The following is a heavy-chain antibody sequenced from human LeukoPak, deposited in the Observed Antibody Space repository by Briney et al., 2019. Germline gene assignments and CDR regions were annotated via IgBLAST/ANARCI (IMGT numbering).Heavy chain of an antibody. J-gene: IGHJ4*02. CDR2: IKSKTDGGTT. V-gene: IGHV3-15*01. Sequence: GGSLRLSCAASGFTFSNAWMSWVRQAPGKGLAWVGRIKSKTDGGTTDYAAPVKGRFTISRDDSKNTLYLQMNSLKTEDTAVYYCTTGGTIAAAALDYWGQGTLVTVSS. CDR3: TTGGTIAAAALDY. D-gene: IGHD6-13*01. CDR1: GFTFSNAW.